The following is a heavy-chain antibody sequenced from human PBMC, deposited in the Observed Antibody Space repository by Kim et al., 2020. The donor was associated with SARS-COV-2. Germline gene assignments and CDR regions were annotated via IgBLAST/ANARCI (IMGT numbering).Heavy chain of an antibody. V-gene: IGHV3-23*01. D-gene: IGHD2-2*01. CDR3: AKGWAGKYQYSYMDV. Sequence: GGSLRLSCAASGFTFSDYAMSWVRQAPGKGLEWVSGISNSGDTTYSADSVNGRFIISRSNSKNTLYLKMHSLRVEDTGVYYCAKGWAGKYQYSYMDVWGKGTTVTVSS. J-gene: IGHJ6*03. CDR1: GFTFSDYA. CDR2: ISNSGDTT.